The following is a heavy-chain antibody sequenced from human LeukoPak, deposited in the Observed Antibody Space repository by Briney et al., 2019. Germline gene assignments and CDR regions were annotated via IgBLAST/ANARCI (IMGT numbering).Heavy chain of an antibody. D-gene: IGHD6-19*01. J-gene: IGHJ6*02. V-gene: IGHV6-1*01. CDR1: GDSVSSNSAA. Sequence: QTLSLTCAISGDSVSSNSAAWNWIRQSPSRGLEWLGRTYYRSKWYNDYAVSVKSRITINPDTSKNQFSLQLNSVTPEDTAVYYCARAGSGWYWKAYYYYGMDVWGQGTTVTVSS. CDR3: ARAGSGWYWKAYYYYGMDV. CDR2: TYYRSKWYN.